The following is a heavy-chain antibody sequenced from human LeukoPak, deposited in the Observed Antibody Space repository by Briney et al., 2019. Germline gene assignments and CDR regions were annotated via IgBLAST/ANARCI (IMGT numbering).Heavy chain of an antibody. CDR3: ARGLPQLLNGPHAFDI. CDR2: IYYSGST. V-gene: IGHV4-31*03. CDR1: GGSISSGGYY. J-gene: IGHJ3*02. Sequence: SQTLSLTCTVSGGSISSGGYYWSWIRQHPGKGLEWIGYIYYSGSTYYNPSLKSRVTISVDTSKNQFSLKLSSVTAADTAVYYCARGLPQLLNGPHAFDIWGQGTMVTVSS. D-gene: IGHD2-2*01.